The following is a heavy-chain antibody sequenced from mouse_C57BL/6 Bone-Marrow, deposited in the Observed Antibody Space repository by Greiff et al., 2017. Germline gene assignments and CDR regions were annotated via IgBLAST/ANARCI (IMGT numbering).Heavy chain of an antibody. D-gene: IGHD2-1*01. CDR2: IRLKSDNYAT. Sequence: EVKLMESGGGLVQPGGSMKLSCVASGFTFSNYWMNWVRQSPEKGLEWVAQIRLKSDNYATHYAESVKGRFTISRDASKSSVYLQMNNLRAEDTGIDYCTEGNYWLAYWGQGTLVTVSA. J-gene: IGHJ3*01. CDR1: GFTFSNYW. V-gene: IGHV6-3*01. CDR3: TEGNYWLAY.